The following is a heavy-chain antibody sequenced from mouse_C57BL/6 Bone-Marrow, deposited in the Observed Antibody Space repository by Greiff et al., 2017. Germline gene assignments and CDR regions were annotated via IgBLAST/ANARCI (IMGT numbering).Heavy chain of an antibody. V-gene: IGHV1-72*01. D-gene: IGHD2-3*01. Sequence: QVQLKQPGAELVKPGASVKLSCKASGYTFTSYWMHWVKQRPGRGLEWIGRIDPNGGGTKYNEKFKSKATLTVDKPSSTAYMQLSSLTSEDSAVYYCARYAHYDGDYVGAMDYWGQGTSVTVSS. CDR3: ARYAHYDGDYVGAMDY. J-gene: IGHJ4*01. CDR2: IDPNGGGT. CDR1: GYTFTSYW.